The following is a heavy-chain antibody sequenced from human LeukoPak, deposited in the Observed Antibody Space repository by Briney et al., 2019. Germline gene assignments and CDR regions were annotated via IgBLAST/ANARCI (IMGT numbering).Heavy chain of an antibody. V-gene: IGHV3-15*01. J-gene: IGHJ4*02. Sequence: GRSLRLSCAASGLIFSNAWMTWVRQAPGKGLEWVGRIKSKVNGETTDYGEPVQGRFTISRDDSKNMLYLQMNSLTSEDTAMYYCTKDLPFTRGGVIVDWGQGTLVTVSS. CDR1: GLIFSNAW. D-gene: IGHD3-16*01. CDR2: IKSKVNGETT. CDR3: TKDLPFTRGGVIVD.